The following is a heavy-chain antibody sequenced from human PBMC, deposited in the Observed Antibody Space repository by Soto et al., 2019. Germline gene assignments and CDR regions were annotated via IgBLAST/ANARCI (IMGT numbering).Heavy chain of an antibody. CDR3: ARGINYYASSGDSWFDP. V-gene: IGHV4-30-2*01. CDR1: GGSINSGDYS. CDR2: IYHTGTT. J-gene: IGHJ5*02. D-gene: IGHD3-22*01. Sequence: SETLSLTCTVSGGSINSGDYSWTWIRQPPGKGLEWIGYIYHTGTTYYNMSLKSRVTISVDRSKNQFSLKLSSVTAADTAVYYSARGINYYASSGDSWFDPWGQGTLVTVSS.